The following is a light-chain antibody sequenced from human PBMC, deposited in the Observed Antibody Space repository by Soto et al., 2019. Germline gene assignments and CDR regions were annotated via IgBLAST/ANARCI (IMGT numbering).Light chain of an antibody. CDR1: SSNIGAGYD. CDR2: GNS. V-gene: IGLV1-40*01. CDR3: QSYDSSLSVV. J-gene: IGLJ2*01. Sequence: QCVLTQPPSVSGAPGQRVTISCTGSSSNIGAGYDVHWYQQLPGTAPKLLIYGNSNRPSGVPDRFSGSKSGTSASLAITGLQAVDEADYYCQSYDSSLSVVFGGGTKLTVL.